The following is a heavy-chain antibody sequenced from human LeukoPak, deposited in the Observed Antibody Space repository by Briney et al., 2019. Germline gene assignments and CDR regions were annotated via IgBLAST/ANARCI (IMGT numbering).Heavy chain of an antibody. Sequence: PSETLSLTCAVSGGSFSGYYWSWIRQPPGKGLEWIGEINHSGSTNYNPSLKSRVTISVDTSKNQFSLKLSSVTAADTAVYYCARYYYDSRVPSSWFDPWGQGTLVTVSS. CDR2: INHSGST. V-gene: IGHV4-34*01. CDR1: GGSFSGYY. D-gene: IGHD3-22*01. CDR3: ARYYYDSRVPSSWFDP. J-gene: IGHJ5*02.